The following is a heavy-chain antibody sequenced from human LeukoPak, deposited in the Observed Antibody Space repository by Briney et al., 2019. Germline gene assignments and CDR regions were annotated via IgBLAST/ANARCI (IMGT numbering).Heavy chain of an antibody. D-gene: IGHD5-18*01. CDR2: IYAGEGA. J-gene: IGHJ4*02. V-gene: IGHV4-4*07. Sequence: PSETQSLTCTVSGDSISNYFWSWIRQPAGKGLEWIGRIYAGEGAKYNPSLETRVTVSVDTSTNQLSLKLSSVTAADTAVYYCAREGYSYGYYFDYWGQGTLVTVSS. CDR3: AREGYSYGYYFDY. CDR1: GDSISNYF.